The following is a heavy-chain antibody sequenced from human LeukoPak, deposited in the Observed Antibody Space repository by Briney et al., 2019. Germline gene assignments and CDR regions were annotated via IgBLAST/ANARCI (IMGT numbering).Heavy chain of an antibody. D-gene: IGHD3-3*01. J-gene: IGHJ3*02. V-gene: IGHV3-23*01. CDR2: ISGSGGTT. CDR1: GFTFASYA. Sequence: GGSLRLSCAASGFTFASYALGWVRQAPGKGLEWVPAISGSGGTTYYADSVKGRFTISRDNSKNTLYLQMNSLRAEDTAVYYCAKDLGDGFRSGYPSSDAFDIWGQGTMVTVSS. CDR3: AKDLGDGFRSGYPSSDAFDI.